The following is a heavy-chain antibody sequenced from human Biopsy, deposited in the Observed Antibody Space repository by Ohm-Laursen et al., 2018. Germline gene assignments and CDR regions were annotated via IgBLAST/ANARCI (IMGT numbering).Heavy chain of an antibody. CDR1: SGSISGYH. J-gene: IGHJ4*02. D-gene: IGHD2-2*01. CDR3: ARMPHFDY. CDR2: IYYTGGI. V-gene: IGHV4-59*01. Sequence: SETLSLTCTDSSGSISGYHWSWIRKSPGKGLEWLAYIYYTGGITSNPSLNGRATMSLDTSKTQFSLMLIYVTAADTAEYYCARMPHFDYWGQGILVTVSS.